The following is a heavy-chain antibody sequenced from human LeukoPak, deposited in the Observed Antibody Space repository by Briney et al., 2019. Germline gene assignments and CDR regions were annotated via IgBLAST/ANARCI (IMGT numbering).Heavy chain of an antibody. CDR2: INPNSGGT. D-gene: IGHD6-13*01. CDR1: GYTFTGYY. CDR3: APTRIVWAAAPY. V-gene: IGHV1-2*02. Sequence: GASVKVSCKASGYTFTGYYMHWVRQAPGQGLEWMGWINPNSGGTNYAQKFQGRVTMTRDTSISTAYMELSRPRSDDTAVYYCAPTRIVWAAAPYWGQGTLVTVSS. J-gene: IGHJ4*02.